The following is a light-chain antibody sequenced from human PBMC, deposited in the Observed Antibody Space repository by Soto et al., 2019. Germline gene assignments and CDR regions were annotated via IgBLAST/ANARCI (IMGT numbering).Light chain of an antibody. CDR3: QQYNTYQST. CDR1: QSITTW. Sequence: DIQMTQSPSTLSASVGDRVTITCRASQSITTWMAWYQQKPGKAPKLLIYDASTLESGVPSRFSGSGSGTEFTLTISGLQPDDFATYFCQQYNTYQSTFGQGTRLDIK. V-gene: IGKV1-5*01. CDR2: DAS. J-gene: IGKJ5*01.